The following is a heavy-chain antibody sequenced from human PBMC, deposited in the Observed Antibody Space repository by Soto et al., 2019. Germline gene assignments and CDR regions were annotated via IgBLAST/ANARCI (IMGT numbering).Heavy chain of an antibody. CDR3: ARDLPYYDFWSGYYYYYYGMDV. D-gene: IGHD3-3*01. CDR2: INSDGSST. J-gene: IGHJ6*02. V-gene: IGHV3-74*01. Sequence: GGSLRLSCAASGFTFSSYWMHWVRQVPEKGLVWVSRINSDGSSTSYADSVKGRFTISRDNAKNTLYLQMNSLRAEDTAVYYCARDLPYYDFWSGYYYYYYGMDVWGQGTTVTVSS. CDR1: GFTFSSYW.